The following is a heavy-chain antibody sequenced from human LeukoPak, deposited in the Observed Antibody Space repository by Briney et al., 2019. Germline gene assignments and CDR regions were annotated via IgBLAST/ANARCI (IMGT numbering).Heavy chain of an antibody. CDR2: IYYTGST. V-gene: IGHV4-39*07. Sequence: SETLSLTCTISGGSISSISYYWGWIRQPPGKGLEWIGSIYYTGSTYYNPSLKSRVTISVDTSKNQFSLKLSSVTAADTAVYYCASLWPYQLSAFDIWGQGTMVTVSS. J-gene: IGHJ3*02. CDR1: GGSISSISYY. CDR3: ASLWPYQLSAFDI. D-gene: IGHD2-2*01.